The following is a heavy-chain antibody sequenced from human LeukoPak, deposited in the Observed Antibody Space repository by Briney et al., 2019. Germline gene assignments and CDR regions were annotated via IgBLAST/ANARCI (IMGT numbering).Heavy chain of an antibody. CDR1: GYTFTSYG. CDR2: ISAYNGNT. CDR3: ARAPYSSSWYEGNGMDV. D-gene: IGHD6-13*01. V-gene: IGHV1-18*01. Sequence: GASVKVSCKASGYTFTSYGISWVRQAPGQGLEWMGWISAYNGNTNYAQKLQGRVTMTTDTSTSTAYMELRSLRSDDTAVYYCARAPYSSSWYEGNGMDVWGQGTTVTVSS. J-gene: IGHJ6*02.